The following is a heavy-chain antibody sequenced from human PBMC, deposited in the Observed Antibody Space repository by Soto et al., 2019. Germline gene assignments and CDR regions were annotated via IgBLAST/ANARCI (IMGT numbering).Heavy chain of an antibody. CDR3: ARVARGPASTVVDAFDI. CDR2: MSHSGGT. Sequence: QVQLQQWGAGLLKPSETLSLTCAVFGGSVNSGNYYWSWIRQPPGKGLEWIGEMSHSGGTHFNPSLQSRVTISVATSKSQFSLKMSPVPAADTALYYCARVARGPASTVVDAFDIWGPGKMVNVSS. D-gene: IGHD2-15*01. J-gene: IGHJ3*02. CDR1: GGSVNSGNYY. V-gene: IGHV4-34*01.